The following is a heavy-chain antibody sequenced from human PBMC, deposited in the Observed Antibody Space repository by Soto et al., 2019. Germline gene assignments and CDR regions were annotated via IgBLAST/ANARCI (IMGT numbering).Heavy chain of an antibody. Sequence: GGSLRLSCAASGFTFSSYAMSWVRQAPGKGLEWVSAVSGSGGSTYYADSVKGRFTISRDNSKNTLYLQLNSLRAEDTAVYYCAKASRVAVARGYFDYWGQGTLVTVSS. CDR3: AKASRVAVARGYFDY. CDR1: GFTFSSYA. J-gene: IGHJ4*02. D-gene: IGHD6-19*01. V-gene: IGHV3-23*01. CDR2: VSGSGGST.